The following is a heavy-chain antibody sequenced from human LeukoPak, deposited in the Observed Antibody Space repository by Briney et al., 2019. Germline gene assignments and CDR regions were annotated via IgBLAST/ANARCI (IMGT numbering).Heavy chain of an antibody. D-gene: IGHD5-18*01. CDR2: ISGSGGST. V-gene: IGHV3-23*01. J-gene: IGHJ4*02. CDR3: ARDGRYSYDY. Sequence: GGSLRLSCAASGFTFSNYAMSWVRQAPGKGLEWVSGISGSGGSTYYGDSAKGRFTISRDNSKNTLYLQMISLRAEDTAVYYCARDGRYSYDYWGQGTLVTVSS. CDR1: GFTFSNYA.